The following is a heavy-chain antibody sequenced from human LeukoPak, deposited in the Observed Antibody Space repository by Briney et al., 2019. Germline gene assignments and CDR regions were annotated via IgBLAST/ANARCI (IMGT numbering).Heavy chain of an antibody. CDR3: ARGRITQCYFDY. CDR1: GFTFSSYS. Sequence: KPGGSLRLSCAASGFTFSSYSMNWVRQAPGKGLEWVSSISSSSSYIYYADSVKGRFTISRDNAKNSLYLQMNSLRAEDTAVYYCARGRITQCYFDYWGQGTLVTVSS. V-gene: IGHV3-21*01. D-gene: IGHD3-10*01. J-gene: IGHJ4*02. CDR2: ISSSSSYI.